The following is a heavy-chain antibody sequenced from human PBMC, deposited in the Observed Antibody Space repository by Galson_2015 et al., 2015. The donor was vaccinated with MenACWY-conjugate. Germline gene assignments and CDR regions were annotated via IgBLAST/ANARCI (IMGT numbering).Heavy chain of an antibody. D-gene: IGHD6-19*01. CDR1: GFTFDDYG. CDR3: ARVRQWLADLDY. V-gene: IGHV3-20*04. J-gene: IGHJ4*02. Sequence: SLRLSCAASGFTFDDYGMSWVRQAPGKGLEWVSGINWSGGSPGYADSVKGRFTISRDNAKNSLYLQMNSLSAEDTALYYCARVRQWLADLDYWGQGTLVTVSS. CDR2: INWSGGSP.